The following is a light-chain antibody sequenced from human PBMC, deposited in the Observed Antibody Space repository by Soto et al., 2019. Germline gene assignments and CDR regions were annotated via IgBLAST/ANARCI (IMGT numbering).Light chain of an antibody. Sequence: QSVLTQPPSVSAAPGQKVTISCSGSSSNIGNNYVSWYQQFPGTAPKLLIYDNNKRPSGIPDRFSGSKSGTSGTLDITGLQTGDEADYYCATWDYSLTGEVFGGGTKVTVI. V-gene: IGLV1-51*01. J-gene: IGLJ2*01. CDR2: DNN. CDR3: ATWDYSLTGEV. CDR1: SSNIGNNY.